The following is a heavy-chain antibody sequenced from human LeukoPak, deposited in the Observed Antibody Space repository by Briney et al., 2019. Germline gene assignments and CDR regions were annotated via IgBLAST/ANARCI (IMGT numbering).Heavy chain of an antibody. CDR2: ISHEGSSQ. D-gene: IGHD6-19*01. V-gene: IGHV3-30*03. J-gene: IGHJ4*02. CDR3: ARTREQWQVLDY. CDR1: GLTFGSYG. Sequence: GGSLRLSCAASGLTFGSYGMHWVRQAPGKGLDWVAVISHEGSSQYYADSVKDRFTISRDNSKNTVYLQMNSLRAEDTAVYFCARTREQWQVLDYWGQGTLVTVSS.